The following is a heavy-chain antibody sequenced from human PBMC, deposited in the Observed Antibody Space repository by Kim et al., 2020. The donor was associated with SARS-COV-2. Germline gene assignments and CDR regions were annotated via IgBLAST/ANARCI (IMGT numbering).Heavy chain of an antibody. D-gene: IGHD3-10*01. CDR3: ARIAGHYYGSGSSLRWFDP. J-gene: IGHJ5*02. Sequence: SETLSLTCTVSGGSISSSSYYWGWIRQPPGKGLEWIGSIYYSGSTYYNPSLKSRVTISVDTSKNQFSLKLSSVTAADTAVYYCARIAGHYYGSGSSLRWFDPWGQGTLCTVSS. CDR2: IYYSGST. CDR1: GGSISSSSYY. V-gene: IGHV4-39*01.